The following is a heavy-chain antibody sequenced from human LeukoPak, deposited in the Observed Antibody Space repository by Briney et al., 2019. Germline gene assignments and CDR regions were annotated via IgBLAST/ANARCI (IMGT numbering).Heavy chain of an antibody. CDR2: ISGSGGST. J-gene: IGHJ3*02. CDR3: AKWDYYDSSGYHDAFDI. V-gene: IGHV3-23*01. CDR1: GFTFSSYA. Sequence: GGSLRLSCAVSGFTFSSYAMSWVRQAPGKGLEWVSAISGSGGSTYYADSVKGRFTISRDNSKNTLYLQMNSLRAEDTAVYYCAKWDYYDSSGYHDAFDIWGQGTMVTVSS. D-gene: IGHD3-22*01.